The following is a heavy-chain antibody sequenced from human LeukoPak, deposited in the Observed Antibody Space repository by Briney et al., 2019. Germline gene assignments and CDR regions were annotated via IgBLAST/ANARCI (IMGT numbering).Heavy chain of an antibody. CDR1: GGSISSYY. Sequence: SETLSLSCTVSGGSISSYYWSWIRQPPGKGLEWIGYIYYSGSTNYNPSLKSRVTISVDTSKNQFSLKLSSVTAADTAVYYCARVNAALYDYWGQGTLVTVSS. V-gene: IGHV4-59*01. CDR3: ARVNAALYDY. CDR2: IYYSGST. D-gene: IGHD2-2*02. J-gene: IGHJ4*02.